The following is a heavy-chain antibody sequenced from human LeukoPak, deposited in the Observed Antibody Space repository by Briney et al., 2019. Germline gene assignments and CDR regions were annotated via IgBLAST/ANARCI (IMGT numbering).Heavy chain of an antibody. J-gene: IGHJ4*02. Sequence: SETLSLTCTVSGGSISSGGYCWSWIRQHPGKGLEWIGYIYYSGSTYYNPSLKSRVTISVDTSKNQFSLKLSSVTAADTAVYYCAREYSSSNGIFDYWGQGTLVTVSS. CDR2: IYYSGST. D-gene: IGHD6-6*01. V-gene: IGHV4-31*03. CDR1: GGSISSGGYC. CDR3: AREYSSSNGIFDY.